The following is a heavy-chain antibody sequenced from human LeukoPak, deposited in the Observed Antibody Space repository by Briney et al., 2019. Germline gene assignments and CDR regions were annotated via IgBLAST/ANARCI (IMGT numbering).Heavy chain of an antibody. CDR3: VTGLLFPPDF. V-gene: IGHV1-8*01. Sequence: ASVQVSCKASGYTFINHDINWVRQAPGQGLEWMGWMNPNTGATGYAQKFRDRATMSANTSMSTAYLDLDRLTSDDTAVYFCVTGLLFPPDFWGQGTLVSVSS. J-gene: IGHJ4*02. CDR1: GYTFINHD. D-gene: IGHD3-10*02. CDR2: MNPNTGAT.